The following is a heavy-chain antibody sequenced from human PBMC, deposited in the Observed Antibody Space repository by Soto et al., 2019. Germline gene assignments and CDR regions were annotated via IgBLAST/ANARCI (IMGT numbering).Heavy chain of an antibody. CDR1: GFSFDDYT. D-gene: IGHD3-22*01. CDR2: LSWNSGFS. CDR3: AKGRGIIVVTDAYDI. Sequence: GGSLRLSCGGSGFSFDDYTMHWVRQAPGKGPEWVASLSWNSGFSGYADSVKGRFTISRDNAQSSVHLQMNNLRTEDTALYYCAKGRGIIVVTDAYDIWGQGTMVTVSS. J-gene: IGHJ3*02. V-gene: IGHV3-9*01.